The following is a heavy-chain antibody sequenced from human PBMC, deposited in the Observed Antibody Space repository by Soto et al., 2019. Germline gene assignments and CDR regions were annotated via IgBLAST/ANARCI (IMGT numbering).Heavy chain of an antibody. CDR3: TTDVGR. CDR1: GFTFSGAW. J-gene: IGHJ4*02. Sequence: GGSLRLSCAASGFTFSGAWMNWVRQAPGKGLEWVARIKSKADGGAIDYAAPVKGRFTISRDDSRDMSFLQMNSLKSEDTAMYYCTTDVGRGGQGTRVTVAS. V-gene: IGHV3-15*07. CDR2: IKSKADGGAI. D-gene: IGHD1-26*01.